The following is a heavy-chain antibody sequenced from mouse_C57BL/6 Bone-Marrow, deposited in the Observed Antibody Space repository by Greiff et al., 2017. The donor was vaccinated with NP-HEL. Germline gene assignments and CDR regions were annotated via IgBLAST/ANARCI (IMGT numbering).Heavy chain of an antibody. CDR1: GFNIKDDY. Sequence: EVKLQESGAELVRPGASVKLSCTASGFNIKDDYMHWVKQRPEQGLEWIGWIDPENGDTEYASKFQGKATITADTSSNTAYLQLSSLTSEDTAVYYCTTVLLWLRRKGSYFDYWGKGTTLTVSS. J-gene: IGHJ2*01. CDR3: TTVLLWLRRKGSYFDY. V-gene: IGHV14-4*01. D-gene: IGHD2-2*01. CDR2: IDPENGDT.